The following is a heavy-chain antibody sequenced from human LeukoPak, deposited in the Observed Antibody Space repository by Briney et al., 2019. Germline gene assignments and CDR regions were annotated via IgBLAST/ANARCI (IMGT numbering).Heavy chain of an antibody. CDR3: AKGRGVSPYYYDSSGPFDY. V-gene: IGHV3-23*01. D-gene: IGHD3-22*01. CDR2: ISGSGGST. CDR1: GFTFSSYA. J-gene: IGHJ4*02. Sequence: PGGSLRLSCAASGFTFSSYAMSWVRQAPGKGLEWVSAISGSGGSTYYADSVKGRFTISRDNSKNTLYLQMNSLRAEDTAVYYCAKGRGVSPYYYDSSGPFDYWGQGTLVTVSS.